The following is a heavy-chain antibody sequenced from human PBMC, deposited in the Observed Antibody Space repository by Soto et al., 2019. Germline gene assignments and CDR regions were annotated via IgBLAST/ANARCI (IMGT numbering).Heavy chain of an antibody. V-gene: IGHV4-31*03. J-gene: IGHJ4*01. Sequence: PSETLSLTCTVSGGSINTGGYFWTWIRQHPGKGLEWIGYIASSGSTYYNPSLKGRLTIAADTSENQFSLRLTSVTAADTAVYYCAIDSPYYYDNSGYSGYFDYCVHGTMVTVS. CDR2: IASSGST. CDR1: GGSINTGGYF. CDR3: AIDSPYYYDNSGYSGYFDY. D-gene: IGHD3-22*01.